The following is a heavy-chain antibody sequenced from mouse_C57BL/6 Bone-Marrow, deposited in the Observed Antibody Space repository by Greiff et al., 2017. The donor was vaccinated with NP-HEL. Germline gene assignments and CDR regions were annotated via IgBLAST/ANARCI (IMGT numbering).Heavy chain of an antibody. CDR2: IYPRSGNT. CDR3: ARSPLLPLGFAY. Sequence: QVQLQQSGAELARPGASVKLSCKASGYTFTSYGISWVKQRTGQGLEWIGEIYPRSGNTYYNEKFKGKATLTADKSSSTAYMELRSLTSEDSAVYFCARSPLLPLGFAYWGQGTLVTVSA. CDR1: GYTFTSYG. J-gene: IGHJ3*01. D-gene: IGHD1-1*01. V-gene: IGHV1-81*01.